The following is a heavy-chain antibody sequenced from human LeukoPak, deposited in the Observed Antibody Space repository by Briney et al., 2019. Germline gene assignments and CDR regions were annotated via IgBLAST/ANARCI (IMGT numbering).Heavy chain of an antibody. Sequence: SETLSLTCTVSGSSISSYYWIWIRQPAGKGLEWIGRIDAAGRTNYNPSLRGPVTISVDTSKNQFSLRLSSVTAADAAVYYCARDRITGATRDFYYYYMDVWGKGTTVTVSS. J-gene: IGHJ6*03. CDR1: GSSISSYY. D-gene: IGHD7-27*01. V-gene: IGHV4-4*07. CDR3: ARDRITGATRDFYYYYMDV. CDR2: IDAAGRT.